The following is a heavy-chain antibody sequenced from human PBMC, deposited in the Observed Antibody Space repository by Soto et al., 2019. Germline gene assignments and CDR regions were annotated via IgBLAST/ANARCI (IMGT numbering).Heavy chain of an antibody. CDR2: ISYDGSNQ. CDR1: GFTFSDFE. V-gene: IGHV3-30-3*01. J-gene: IGHJ4*02. D-gene: IGHD1-7*01. CDR3: ARRTGTAPQFDY. Sequence: QVQLVESGGGVVQPGRSLRLSCSASGFTFSDFEMYWVRQAPGKGLDWVSFISYDGSNQYYAGSVKGRFTVSRDNSKNTLFLLMNSLRPEDTAVYFCARRTGTAPQFDYWGQGTLVTVSS.